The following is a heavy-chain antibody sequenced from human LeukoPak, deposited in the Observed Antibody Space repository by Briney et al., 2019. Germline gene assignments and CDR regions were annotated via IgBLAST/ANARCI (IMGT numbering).Heavy chain of an antibody. D-gene: IGHD3-22*01. CDR1: AFSFSSYA. Sequence: GGSLRLSCAASAFSFSSYAMSWVRQAPGKGLERVSTISGSGGSTYYADSVKGRFTISRDNSKSTLYLQMNSLRAEDTALYYCAKSYSSDFYYGGDYFDYWGQGTLVTVSS. J-gene: IGHJ4*02. V-gene: IGHV3-23*01. CDR2: ISGSGGST. CDR3: AKSYSSDFYYGGDYFDY.